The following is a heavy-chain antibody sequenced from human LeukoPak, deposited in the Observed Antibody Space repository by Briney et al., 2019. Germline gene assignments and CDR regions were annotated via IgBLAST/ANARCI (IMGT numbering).Heavy chain of an antibody. V-gene: IGHV1-2*02. CDR3: AREPAEEMATTTFDY. CDR1: GYTFTGYY. J-gene: IGHJ4*02. CDR2: INPNSGGT. D-gene: IGHD5-24*01. Sequence: ASVKVSRKASGYTFTGYYMHWVRQAPGQGLEWMGWINPNSGGTNYAQKFQGRVTMTRDTSISTAYMELSSLRSEDTAVYYCAREPAEEMATTTFDYWGQGTLVTVSS.